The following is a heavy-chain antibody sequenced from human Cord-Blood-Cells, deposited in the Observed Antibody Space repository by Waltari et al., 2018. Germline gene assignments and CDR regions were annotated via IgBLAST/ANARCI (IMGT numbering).Heavy chain of an antibody. Sequence: QVQLVQSGAEVKKPGSSVKVSCKASGGTFSSYAISWVRQAPGQGLEWMGGIIPIFVKANYAQKFQGRVTITADESTSTAYMELSSLRSEDTAVYYCAGETRGIAARPFAFDIWGQGTMVTVSS. D-gene: IGHD6-6*01. CDR1: GGTFSSYA. CDR3: AGETRGIAARPFAFDI. CDR2: IIPIFVKA. J-gene: IGHJ3*02. V-gene: IGHV1-69*12.